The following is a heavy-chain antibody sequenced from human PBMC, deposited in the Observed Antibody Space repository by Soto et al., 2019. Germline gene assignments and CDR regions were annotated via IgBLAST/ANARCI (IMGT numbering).Heavy chain of an antibody. CDR1: GFTFSSYA. V-gene: IGHV3-23*01. CDR2: ISGSGGST. J-gene: IGHJ6*03. D-gene: IGHD4-17*01. Sequence: PGGSLRLSCAASGFTFSSYAMSWVRQAPGKGLEWASAISGSGGSTYYADSVKGRFTISRDNSKNTLYLQMNSLRAEDTAVYYCADFSMTTVTTWEYYYYYMDVWGKGTTVTVSS. CDR3: ADFSMTTVTTWEYYYYYMDV.